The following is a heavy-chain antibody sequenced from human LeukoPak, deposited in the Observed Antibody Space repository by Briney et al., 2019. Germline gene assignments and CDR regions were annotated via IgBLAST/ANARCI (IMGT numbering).Heavy chain of an antibody. Sequence: SETLSLTCAVYGGSFSGYYWSWIRQPPGKGLEWIGEINHSGSTNYNPSLKSRVTISVDTSKNQFSLKLSSVTAADTAVYYCARQLKGDPNWFDPWGQGTLVTVSS. J-gene: IGHJ5*02. CDR2: INHSGST. CDR3: ARQLKGDPNWFDP. V-gene: IGHV4-34*01. CDR1: GGSFSGYY. D-gene: IGHD2-21*02.